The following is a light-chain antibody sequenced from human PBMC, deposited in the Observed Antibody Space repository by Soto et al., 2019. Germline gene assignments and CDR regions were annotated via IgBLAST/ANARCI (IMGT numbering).Light chain of an antibody. Sequence: QSVLTQPASVSGSPGQSITISCTGTSSDVGDYNYVSWYQQHPGQAPKLMIYHVSNWPSGVSNRSSGSKSGNTASLTFSGLQVEDEADYYCSSYTISSTLGFGTGTKVTVL. CDR1: SSDVGDYNY. CDR3: SSYTISSTLG. J-gene: IGLJ1*01. V-gene: IGLV2-14*01. CDR2: HVS.